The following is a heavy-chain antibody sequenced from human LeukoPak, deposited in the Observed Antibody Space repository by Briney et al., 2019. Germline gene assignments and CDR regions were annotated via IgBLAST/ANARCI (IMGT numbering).Heavy chain of an antibody. Sequence: SETLSLTCTVSGGSISSSSYYWGWIRQPPGKGLEWIGSIYYSGSTYYNPSLKSRVTISVDTSKNQFSLKLSSVTAADTAVYYWPRHNYDILTGPYSYYYYMDVWGKGTTVTVSS. CDR1: GGSISSSSYY. J-gene: IGHJ6*03. CDR3: PRHNYDILTGPYSYYYYMDV. V-gene: IGHV4-39*01. CDR2: IYYSGST. D-gene: IGHD3-9*01.